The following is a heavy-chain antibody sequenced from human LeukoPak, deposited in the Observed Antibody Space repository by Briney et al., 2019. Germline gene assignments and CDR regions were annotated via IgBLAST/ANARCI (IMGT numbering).Heavy chain of an antibody. Sequence: PSETLSPTCTVSGGSISTYYWNWIRQPPGKGLEWIGYIYHSGSTNYNPSLQSRATISVDTSKNQFSLNLNSVTAADTAVYYCARGGAARLHFQNWGQGTLVTVSS. CDR2: IYHSGST. CDR3: ARGGAARLHFQN. CDR1: GGSISTYY. V-gene: IGHV4-59*01. J-gene: IGHJ1*01. D-gene: IGHD6-6*01.